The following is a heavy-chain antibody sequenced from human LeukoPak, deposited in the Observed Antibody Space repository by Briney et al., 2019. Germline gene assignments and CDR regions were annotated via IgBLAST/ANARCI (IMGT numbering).Heavy chain of an antibody. Sequence: GGSLRLSCAASGFTFDDYAMHWVRQAPGKGLEWVSGISWNSGSIGYADSVKGRFTISRDNAKNSLFLQMNSLRAEDTAVYYCARERWDNNGWYGYWGQGTLVTVSS. CDR3: ARERWDNNGWYGY. J-gene: IGHJ4*02. CDR1: GFTFDDYA. D-gene: IGHD6-19*01. CDR2: ISWNSGSI. V-gene: IGHV3-9*01.